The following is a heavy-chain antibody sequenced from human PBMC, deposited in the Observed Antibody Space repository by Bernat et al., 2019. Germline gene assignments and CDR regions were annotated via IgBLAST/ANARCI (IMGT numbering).Heavy chain of an antibody. CDR2: ISYDGSNK. CDR1: GFTFSSYA. J-gene: IGHJ6*02. CDR3: ARDIAGYSSSWKNYYYGMDV. Sequence: QVQLVESGGGVVQPGRSLRLSCAASGFTFSSYAMHWVRQAPGKGLEWVAVISYDGSNKYYADSVKGRFTISRDNSKNTLYLQMNSLRAEDTAVYYCARDIAGYSSSWKNYYYGMDVWGQGTTVTVSS. V-gene: IGHV3-30-3*01. D-gene: IGHD6-13*01.